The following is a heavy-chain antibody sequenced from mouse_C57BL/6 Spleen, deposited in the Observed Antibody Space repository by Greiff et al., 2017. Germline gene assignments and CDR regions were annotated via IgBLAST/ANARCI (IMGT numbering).Heavy chain of an antibody. D-gene: IGHD4-1*01. CDR1: GYSITSGYD. J-gene: IGHJ4*01. V-gene: IGHV3-1*01. Sequence: DVKLQESGPGMVKPSQSLSLTCTVTGYSITSGYDWHWIRHFPGNKLEWMGYISYSGSTNYNPSLKSRISITHDTSKNHFFLKLNSVTTEDTATYYCARTNWGYAMDYWGQGTSVTVSS. CDR2: ISYSGST. CDR3: ARTNWGYAMDY.